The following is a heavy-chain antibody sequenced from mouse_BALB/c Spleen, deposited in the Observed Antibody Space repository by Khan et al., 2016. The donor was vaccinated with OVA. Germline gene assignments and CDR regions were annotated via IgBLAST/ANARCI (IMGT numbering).Heavy chain of an antibody. V-gene: IGHV2-2*02. J-gene: IGHJ3*01. CDR1: GFSLNNYS. Sequence: QVQLKESGPGLVQPSQSLSITCIVSGFSLNNYSVHWVRQSPGKGLEWLGVIWSAGSTDYNAAFISRLTISKDNSRSQVFFKMNSLQPNDTAIYYCARRGYDYGRGALFAYWGQGTLVTVSA. CDR2: IWSAGST. CDR3: ARRGYDYGRGALFAY. D-gene: IGHD2-4*01.